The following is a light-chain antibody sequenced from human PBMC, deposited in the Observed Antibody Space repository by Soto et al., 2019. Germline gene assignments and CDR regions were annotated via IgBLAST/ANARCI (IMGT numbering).Light chain of an antibody. Sequence: DIQMTQSPSSLSASVGVRVTITCRASQSISSYLNWYQQKPGKAPQLLIYAASSLQSGVPSSLSVSGSGPDFTLPISSQQPEDFSNYYGRQRYSTPCTVGQGNKVPIK. V-gene: IGKV1-39*01. CDR3: RQRYSTPCT. CDR1: QSISSY. J-gene: IGKJ1*01. CDR2: AAS.